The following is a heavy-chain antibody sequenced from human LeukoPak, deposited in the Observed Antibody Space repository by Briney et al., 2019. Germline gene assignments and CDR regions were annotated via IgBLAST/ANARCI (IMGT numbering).Heavy chain of an antibody. CDR3: ARVSRQIAAAGSDAFDI. Sequence: GGSLRLSCVASGFTFSSYGMHWVRQAPGEGLEWVAFIRYDGSNKYYADSVKGRFTISRDNAKNSLYLQMNSLRAEDTAVYYCARVSRQIAAAGSDAFDIWGQGTMVTVSS. V-gene: IGHV3-30*02. CDR2: IRYDGSNK. D-gene: IGHD6-13*01. J-gene: IGHJ3*02. CDR1: GFTFSSYG.